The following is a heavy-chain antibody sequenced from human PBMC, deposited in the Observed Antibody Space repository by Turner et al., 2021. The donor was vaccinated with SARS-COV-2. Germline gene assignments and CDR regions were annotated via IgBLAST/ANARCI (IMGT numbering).Heavy chain of an antibody. CDR1: GSTFTSYG. D-gene: IGHD2-21*02. V-gene: IGHV1-18*01. J-gene: IGHJ4*02. CDR3: ARGLRAGGDHDY. Sequence: QVQQVQSGAEVKKLGASVKVSCKASGSTFTSYGISWVRQAPGQGLEGMAWISTYNGNTNYAQKLQGRVTMTTYTSTITDYMELRSLRSDDTAVYDCARGLRAGGDHDYWGQGTLVTVSS. CDR2: ISTYNGNT.